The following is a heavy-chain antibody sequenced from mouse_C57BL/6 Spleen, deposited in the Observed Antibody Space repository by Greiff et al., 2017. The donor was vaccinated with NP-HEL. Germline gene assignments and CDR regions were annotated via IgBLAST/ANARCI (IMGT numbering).Heavy chain of an antibody. D-gene: IGHD5-1*01. CDR2: IRSKSNNYAT. CDR1: GFSFNTYA. J-gene: IGHJ2*01. CDR3: VRHVPFDY. V-gene: IGHV10-1*01. Sequence: EVKLMESGGGLVQPKGSLKLSCAASGFSFNTYAMNWVRQAPGQGLEWVARIRSKSNNYATYYADSVKDRFTISRDDSESMLYLQMNNLKTEDTAMYYCVRHVPFDYWGQGTTLTVSS.